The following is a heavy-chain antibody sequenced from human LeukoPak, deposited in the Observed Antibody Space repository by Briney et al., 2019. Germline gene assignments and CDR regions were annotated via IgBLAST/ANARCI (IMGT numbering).Heavy chain of an antibody. CDR2: ISGSGGST. CDR1: GFTFSTYW. Sequence: GGSLRLSCAASGFTFSTYWIHWVRQAPGKGLEWVSAISGSGGSTYYADSVKGRFTISRDNSKNTLYLQMNSLRAEDTAVYYCAKDRLWFVFDYWGQGTLVTVSS. CDR3: AKDRLWFVFDY. J-gene: IGHJ4*02. V-gene: IGHV3-23*01. D-gene: IGHD5-18*01.